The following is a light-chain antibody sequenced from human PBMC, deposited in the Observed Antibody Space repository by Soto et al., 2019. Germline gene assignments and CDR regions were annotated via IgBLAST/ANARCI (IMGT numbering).Light chain of an antibody. CDR2: GNS. CDR1: SSNIGAGYD. CDR3: QSDDSSLSGSVV. V-gene: IGLV1-40*01. J-gene: IGLJ3*02. Sequence: QSVLTQPPSVSGAPGQRVTISCTGSSSNIGAGYDVHWYQQLPGTAPKHLIYGNSNRPSGVPDRFSGSKSGTSASLAITGLQAEDEADYYCQSDDSSLSGSVVFGGGTKLTVL.